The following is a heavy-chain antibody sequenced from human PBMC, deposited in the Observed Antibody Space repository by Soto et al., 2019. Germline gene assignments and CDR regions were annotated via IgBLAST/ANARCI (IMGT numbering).Heavy chain of an antibody. CDR2: AYYSGST. CDR1: GKSVSTFY. V-gene: IGHV4-59*02. D-gene: IGHD4-4*01. CDR3: ARGTDYTQIASYHYGMDV. Sequence: SETLSLTCTVSGKSVSTFYWSWIRQPPGKGLEWIGHAYYSGSTNYDPSLKSRVAISVDMSKNQVSLRLTSVTAADTAVYYCARGTDYTQIASYHYGMDVWGQGTSVTVSS. J-gene: IGHJ6*02.